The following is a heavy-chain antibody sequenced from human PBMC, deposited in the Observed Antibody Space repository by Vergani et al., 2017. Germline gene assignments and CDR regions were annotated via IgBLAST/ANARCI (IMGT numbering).Heavy chain of an antibody. CDR1: GGTFSSYA. CDR2: IIPIFGTA. J-gene: IGHJ6*03. V-gene: IGHV1-69*01. D-gene: IGHD3-22*01. CDR3: ARAPWYYDSSPSPYYYYMDV. Sequence: QVQLVQSGAEVKKPGSSVKVSCKASGGTFSSYAISWVRQAPGQGLEWMGGIIPIFGTANYAQKFQGRVTITADESTGTAYMELSSLRSEDTAVYYCARAPWYYDSSPSPYYYYMDVWGKGTTVTVSS.